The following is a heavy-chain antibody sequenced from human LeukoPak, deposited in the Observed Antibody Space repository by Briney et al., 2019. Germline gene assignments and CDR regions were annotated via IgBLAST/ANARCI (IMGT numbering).Heavy chain of an antibody. Sequence: SSVKVSCKASGGTFSSYAISWVRQAPGQGLEWMGGIIPIFGTANYAQKFQGRVTITTDESTSTDYMELSSLRSEDTAVYYCARGPKFLAYSGSYPAWGQGTLVTVSS. V-gene: IGHV1-69*05. CDR1: GGTFSSYA. J-gene: IGHJ5*02. D-gene: IGHD1-26*01. CDR2: IIPIFGTA. CDR3: ARGPKFLAYSGSYPA.